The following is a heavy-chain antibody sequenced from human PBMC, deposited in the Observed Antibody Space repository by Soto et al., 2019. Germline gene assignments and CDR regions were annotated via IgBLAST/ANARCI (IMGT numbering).Heavy chain of an antibody. CDR3: AKVPNPIDYYDSSGSGY. J-gene: IGHJ4*02. CDR1: GFTFSSYA. D-gene: IGHD3-22*01. V-gene: IGHV3-23*01. CDR2: ISGSGGST. Sequence: GGSLRLSCAASGFTFSSYAMSWVRQAPGKGLEWVSAISGSGGSTYYADSVKGRFTISRDNSKNTLYLQMNSLRAEDTAVYYCAKVPNPIDYYDSSGSGYWGQGTLVTVSS.